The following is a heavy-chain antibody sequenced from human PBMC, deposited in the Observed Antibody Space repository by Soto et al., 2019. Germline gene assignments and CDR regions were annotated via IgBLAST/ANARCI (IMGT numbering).Heavy chain of an antibody. V-gene: IGHV3-23*01. CDR2: ISGSGGST. D-gene: IGHD2-8*01. J-gene: IGHJ6*03. Sequence: GGSLRLSCAASGFTFSSYAMSWVRQAPGKGLEWVSAISGSGGSTYYADSVKGRFTISRYNSKNTLYLQMNSLRAEDTAVYYCAKVGANGVCYYMDVWGKGTTVTVSS. CDR1: GFTFSSYA. CDR3: AKVGANGVCYYMDV.